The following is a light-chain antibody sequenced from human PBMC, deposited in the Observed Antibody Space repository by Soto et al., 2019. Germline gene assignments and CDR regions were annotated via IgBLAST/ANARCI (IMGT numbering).Light chain of an antibody. CDR3: ASWDDSLNGVV. V-gene: IGLV1-44*01. Sequence: QAVVTQPPSASGTPGQRVTISCSGSSSTVGGNPVNWYQQLPGTAPKLLIYSNNLRPSGVPDRFSGSKSGTSASLAISGLQSEDEADYHCASWDDSLNGVVFGGGTKLTVL. CDR2: SNN. CDR1: SSTVGGNP. J-gene: IGLJ2*01.